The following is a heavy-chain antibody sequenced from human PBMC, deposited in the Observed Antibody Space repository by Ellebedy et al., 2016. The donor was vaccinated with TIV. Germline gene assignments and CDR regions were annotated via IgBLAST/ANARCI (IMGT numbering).Heavy chain of an antibody. CDR2: IKSKTDGGTT. CDR3: ITDRIGMIAFGNY. Sequence: PGGSLRLSCSASGFTFNNAWMSWVRQAPGKGLEWVGRIKSKTDGGTTDYAAPVKGRFTISRDDSKNTLYLQMNSLKTEDTAVYYCITDRIGMIAFGNYWGQGSLVTVSS. V-gene: IGHV3-15*01. D-gene: IGHD3-16*01. J-gene: IGHJ4*02. CDR1: GFTFNNAW.